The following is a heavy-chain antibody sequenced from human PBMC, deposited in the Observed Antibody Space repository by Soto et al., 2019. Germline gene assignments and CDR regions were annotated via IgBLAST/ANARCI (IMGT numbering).Heavy chain of an antibody. J-gene: IGHJ3*02. CDR1: GFTFSSYA. D-gene: IGHD3-10*01. CDR2: ISGSGGST. V-gene: IGHV3-23*01. Sequence: PGGSLRLSCAASGFTFSSYAMRWVRQAPGKGLEWVSAISGSGGSTYYADSVKGRFTISRDNSKNTLSLQMSSLRAEDSAVYYCVKDQYYYGSGQDAFDIWGQGTMVTVSS. CDR3: VKDQYYYGSGQDAFDI.